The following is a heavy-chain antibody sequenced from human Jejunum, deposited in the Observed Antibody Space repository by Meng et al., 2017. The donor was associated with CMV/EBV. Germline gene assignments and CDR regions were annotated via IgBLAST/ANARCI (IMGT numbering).Heavy chain of an antibody. D-gene: IGHD1-26*01. J-gene: IGHJ4*02. Sequence: SCAASGFTFITYHMNWVRQAPGKGLEWVSYISSGSGTIYYADSVRGRFTVSRDNAKTSLYLQMNSLRAEDTAVYYCARGGSYSPDYWGQGTLVTVSS. CDR3: ARGGSYSPDY. V-gene: IGHV3-48*04. CDR1: GFTFITYH. CDR2: ISSGSGTI.